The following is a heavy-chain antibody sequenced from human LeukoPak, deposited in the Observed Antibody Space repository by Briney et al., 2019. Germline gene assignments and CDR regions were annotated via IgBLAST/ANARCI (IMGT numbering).Heavy chain of an antibody. V-gene: IGHV1-69*04. J-gene: IGHJ5*02. CDR1: GGTFSSYA. CDR2: IIPIFGIA. D-gene: IGHD4-11*01. CDR3: AREVVTTKRNWFDP. Sequence: ASVKVSCKASGGTFSSYAISWVRQAPGQGLEWMGRIIPIFGIANYAQKFQGRVTITADKSTSTAYMELSSLRSEDTAVYYCAREVVTTKRNWFDPWGQGTLVTVSS.